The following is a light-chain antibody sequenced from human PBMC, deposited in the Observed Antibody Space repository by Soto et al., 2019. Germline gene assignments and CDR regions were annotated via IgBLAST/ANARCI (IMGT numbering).Light chain of an antibody. Sequence: EIVLTQSPATLSLSPGERATLSCRASQSVSSYLAWYQQKPGQAPRLLIYDASNRATGIPARVSGSGSGTDFALTISSLEPEDCAVYYCQQRSNWPSTFGGGTKVEIK. J-gene: IGKJ4*01. V-gene: IGKV3-11*01. CDR1: QSVSSY. CDR3: QQRSNWPST. CDR2: DAS.